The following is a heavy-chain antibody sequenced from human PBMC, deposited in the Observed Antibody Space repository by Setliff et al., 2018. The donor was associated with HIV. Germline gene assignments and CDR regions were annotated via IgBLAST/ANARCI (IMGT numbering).Heavy chain of an antibody. CDR1: GGSISSSGFY. V-gene: IGHV4-39*01. J-gene: IGHJ4*02. CDR3: ARHESVDPRIGY. CDR2: IYYSGNI. Sequence: PSETLSLTCSVSGGSISSSGFYWAWMRQSPGKGLEWIGSIYYSGNIFYNPSLKSRVIISVDMSKNQFSLKVRSVTAADTAVYYCARHESVDPRIGYWGQGTLVTVSS. D-gene: IGHD3-9*01.